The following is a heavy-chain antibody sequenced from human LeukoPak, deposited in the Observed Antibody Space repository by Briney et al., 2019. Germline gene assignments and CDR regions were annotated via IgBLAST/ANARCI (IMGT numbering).Heavy chain of an antibody. D-gene: IGHD5-24*01. CDR1: GFTFSSYW. Sequence: GGSLRLSCAASGFTFSSYWMHWVRQAPGKGLVWVSRIKSDGSTTNYADSVKGRFTISRDNAKNTLYLQMNSLRAEDTAVYYCARDRGVEMATMSWGQGTLVTVSS. CDR3: ARDRGVEMATMS. CDR2: IKSDGSTT. V-gene: IGHV3-74*01. J-gene: IGHJ4*02.